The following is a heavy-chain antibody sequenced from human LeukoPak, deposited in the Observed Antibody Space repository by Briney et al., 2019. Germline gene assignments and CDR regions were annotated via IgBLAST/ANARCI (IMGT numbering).Heavy chain of an antibody. CDR2: IIPIFGTA. CDR1: GGTFSSYA. Sequence: EASVKVSCKASGGTFSSYAISWVRQAPGQGLEWMGGIIPIFGTANYAQKFQGRVTITTDESTSTAYMELSSLRSEDTAVYYCAIHADYSYDANWGQGTLVTVSS. V-gene: IGHV1-69*05. D-gene: IGHD5-18*01. CDR3: AIHADYSYDAN. J-gene: IGHJ4*02.